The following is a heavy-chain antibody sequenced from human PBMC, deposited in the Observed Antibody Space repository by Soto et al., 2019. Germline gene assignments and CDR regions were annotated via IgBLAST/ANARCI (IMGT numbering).Heavy chain of an antibody. J-gene: IGHJ6*02. CDR2: IIPIFGTA. V-gene: IGHV1-69*13. D-gene: IGHD4-4*01. Sequence: ASVKVSCKASGGTFSSYAISWVRQAPGQGLEWMGGIIPIFGTANYAQKFQGRVTITADESTSTAYMELSSLRSEDTAVYYCARDDSNYVGYYYGMDVWGQGTTVTVS. CDR1: GGTFSSYA. CDR3: ARDDSNYVGYYYGMDV.